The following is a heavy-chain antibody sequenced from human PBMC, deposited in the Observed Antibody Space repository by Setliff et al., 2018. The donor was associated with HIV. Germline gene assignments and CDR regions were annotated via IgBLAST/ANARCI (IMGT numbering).Heavy chain of an antibody. V-gene: IGHV4-61*08. D-gene: IGHD4-17*01. J-gene: IGHJ3*01. CDR1: GNSISSGGFY. CDR2: IYFTGSS. Sequence: SETLSLTCRVSGNSISSGGFYWGWIRQPPGKGLEWIGSIYFTGSSDNNPSLKSRVTLSVDTSKHQFSLKLSSVTAADTAVYYCARVQMAYAAFDVWGQGTMVTVSS. CDR3: ARVQMAYAAFDV.